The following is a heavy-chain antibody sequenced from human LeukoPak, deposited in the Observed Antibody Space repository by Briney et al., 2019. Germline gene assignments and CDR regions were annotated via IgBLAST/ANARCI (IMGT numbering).Heavy chain of an antibody. CDR2: IYYSGST. D-gene: IGHD1-1*01. CDR1: AGSLSSSSYY. CDR3: ARLIRGTTGTTRAFDI. J-gene: IGHJ3*02. Sequence: SETLSLTCTVSAGSLSSSSYYWGWIRQPPGTGLEWIGSIYYSGSTYYNPSLKSRVTISVDTSKNQFSLKLSSVTAADTAVYYCARLIRGTTGTTRAFDIWGQGTMVTVSS. V-gene: IGHV4-39*01.